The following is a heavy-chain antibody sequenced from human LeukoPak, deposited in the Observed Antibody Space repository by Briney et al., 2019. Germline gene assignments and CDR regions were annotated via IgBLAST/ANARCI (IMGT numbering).Heavy chain of an antibody. Sequence: GGSLRLSCAAYGFTFSSCAMSWVRQAPGKGLEWVSVIYSGGSTYYADSVKGRFTISRDNSKNTLYLQMNSLRAEDTAVYYCARDSGTGDDYWGQGTLVTVSS. CDR3: ARDSGTGDDY. CDR2: IYSGGST. D-gene: IGHD1/OR15-1a*01. J-gene: IGHJ4*02. V-gene: IGHV3-53*01. CDR1: GFTFSSCA.